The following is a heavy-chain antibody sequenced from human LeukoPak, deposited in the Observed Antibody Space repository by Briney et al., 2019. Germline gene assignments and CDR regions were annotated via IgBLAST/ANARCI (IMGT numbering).Heavy chain of an antibody. V-gene: IGHV3-74*01. CDR2: IDFDGSST. CDR1: GFTSSSYW. J-gene: IGHJ3*02. CDR3: ARGMFYYGSGRRQGAFDI. Sequence: PGGSLRLSCAASGFTSSSYWMHWVRQAPGKGLMWVSRIDFDGSSTSYADSVKGRFTISRDNAKNTLHLQMNSLRAEDTAVYYCARGMFYYGSGRRQGAFDIWGQGTMVTVSS. D-gene: IGHD3-10*01.